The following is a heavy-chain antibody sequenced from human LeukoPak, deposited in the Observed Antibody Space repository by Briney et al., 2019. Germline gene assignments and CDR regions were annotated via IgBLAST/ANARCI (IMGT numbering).Heavy chain of an antibody. CDR1: GGSISSYY. J-gene: IGHJ4*02. D-gene: IGHD3-16*01. Sequence: SETLSLTCTVSGGSISSYYWSWIRQPAGKGLEWIGRIYTSGSTNYNPSLKSRVIISLDTSRSQLSLKLSSVTAADTAVYYCARIEGDNSLDYWGQGTLVTVSS. CDR3: ARIEGDNSLDY. CDR2: IYTSGST. V-gene: IGHV4-4*07.